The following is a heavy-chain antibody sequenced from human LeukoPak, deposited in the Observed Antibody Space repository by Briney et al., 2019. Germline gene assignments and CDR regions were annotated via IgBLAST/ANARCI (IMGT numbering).Heavy chain of an antibody. Sequence: GGSLRLSRAASGFTFDDYGMHWVRQAPGKGLEWVSSISWNSASVGYVDSVKGRFTISRDNAKNSLYLQMNSLRAEDTAFYYCAKDYGYSSSWYDYWGQGTLVTVSS. V-gene: IGHV3-9*01. CDR3: AKDYGYSSSWYDY. J-gene: IGHJ4*02. CDR1: GFTFDDYG. CDR2: ISWNSASV. D-gene: IGHD6-13*01.